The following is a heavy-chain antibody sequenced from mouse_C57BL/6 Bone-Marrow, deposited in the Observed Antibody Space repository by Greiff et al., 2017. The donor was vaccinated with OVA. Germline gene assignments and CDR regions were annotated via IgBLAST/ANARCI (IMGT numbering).Heavy chain of an antibody. V-gene: IGHV14-4*01. J-gene: IGHJ2*01. CDR3: TVLRGYFDY. CDR2: IDPENGDT. CDR1: GFNIKDDY. Sequence: EVKLMESGAELVRPGASVKLSCTASGFNIKDDYMHWVKQRPEQGLEWIGWIDPENGDTEYASKFQGKATITADTSSNTAYLQLSSLTSEDTAVYYCTVLRGYFDYWGQGTTLTVSS.